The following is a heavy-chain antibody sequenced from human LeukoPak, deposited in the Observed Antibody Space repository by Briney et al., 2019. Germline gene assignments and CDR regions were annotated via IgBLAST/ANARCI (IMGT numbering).Heavy chain of an antibody. CDR3: ARGLRTVTTCFDY. CDR2: ISAYNGNT. Sequence: ASVKVSCKASGYTFTSYGISWVRQAPGQGLEWMGWISAYNGNTNYAQKFQGRVTITADKSTSTAYMELSSLRPEDTAVYYSARGLRTVTTCFDYWGQGTLVTVSS. J-gene: IGHJ4*02. D-gene: IGHD4-17*01. CDR1: GYTFTSYG. V-gene: IGHV1-18*01.